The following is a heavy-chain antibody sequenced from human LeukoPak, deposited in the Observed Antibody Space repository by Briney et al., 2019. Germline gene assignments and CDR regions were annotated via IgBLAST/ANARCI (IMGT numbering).Heavy chain of an antibody. Sequence: SETLSLTCTVSGYSISSGYFWGWIRQPPGKGLEWIGTIYNSGSTYYNASLESRVTISVDTSKNKFSLKLSSVTAADTAIYYCAKADNYDILTGYYLDYWGQGTLVTVSS. CDR3: AKADNYDILTGYYLDY. V-gene: IGHV4-38-2*02. D-gene: IGHD3-9*01. J-gene: IGHJ4*02. CDR2: IYNSGST. CDR1: GYSISSGYF.